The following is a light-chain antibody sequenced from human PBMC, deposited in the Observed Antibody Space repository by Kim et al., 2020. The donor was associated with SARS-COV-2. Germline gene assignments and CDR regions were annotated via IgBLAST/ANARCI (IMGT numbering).Light chain of an antibody. CDR2: TAS. Sequence: DIQMTQSPSSLSAFVGDKVTITCRASQSIDIYLNWYQQKPGEAPNLLIYTASNLQSGVPSRFSGSGSGTDFTLTITSLQPDDVATYYCQHCYSTPLFGGGTKLEI. CDR1: QSIDIY. J-gene: IGKJ4*01. V-gene: IGKV1-39*01. CDR3: QHCYSTPL.